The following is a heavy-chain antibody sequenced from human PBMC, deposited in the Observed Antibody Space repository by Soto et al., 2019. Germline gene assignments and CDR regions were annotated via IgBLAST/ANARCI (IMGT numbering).Heavy chain of an antibody. CDR3: AKDFCGIVVEVAVGSAFDI. D-gene: IGHD2-15*01. J-gene: IGHJ3*02. CDR1: GFTFSSYA. V-gene: IGHV3-23*01. Sequence: PGGSLRLSCAASGFTFSSYAMSWVRQAPGKGLEWVSAISGSGGSTYYADSVKGRFTISRDNSKNTLYLQMNSLRAEDTAVYYCAKDFCGIVVEVAVGSAFDIWGQVTMVTVS. CDR2: ISGSGGST.